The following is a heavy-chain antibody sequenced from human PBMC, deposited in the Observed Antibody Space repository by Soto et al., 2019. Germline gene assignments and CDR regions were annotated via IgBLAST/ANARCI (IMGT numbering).Heavy chain of an antibody. V-gene: IGHV1-2*04. CDR2: MNPNSGGT. J-gene: IGHJ6*02. CDR1: GYTFTSYD. D-gene: IGHD3-10*01. CDR3: AREGGSGSNMGPGPYGMDV. Sequence: ASVKVSCKASGYTFTSYDINWVRQATGQGLEWMGWMNPNSGGTNYAQKFHGWVTMTRDTSISTAYMELSRLRSDDTAVYYCAREGGSGSNMGPGPYGMDVWGQGTTVTVSS.